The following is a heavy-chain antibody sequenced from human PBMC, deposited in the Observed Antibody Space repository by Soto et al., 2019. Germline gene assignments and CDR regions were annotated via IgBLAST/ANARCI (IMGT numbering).Heavy chain of an antibody. CDR2: IYWNADK. CDR1: GLSLSTSGVG. Sequence: QITVKWSVPTLVKPTQTLTLTCSLSGLSLSTSGVGVGGIRQTPGKALGWLALIYWNADKHYTPSLKSRLTTTKDTSKNQAVLTITNMNHVDTATYYCARGLATLPVFAFDVWGQGTVVTVSS. V-gene: IGHV2-5*01. J-gene: IGHJ3*01. D-gene: IGHD6-6*01. CDR3: ARGLATLPVFAFDV.